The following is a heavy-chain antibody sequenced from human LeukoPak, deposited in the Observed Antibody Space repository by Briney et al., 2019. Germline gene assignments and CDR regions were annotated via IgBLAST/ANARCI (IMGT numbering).Heavy chain of an antibody. J-gene: IGHJ2*01. Sequence: GGSLRLSCAASGFTFDDYAMHWVRQAPGKGLEWVSGISWNSGSIGYADSVKGRFTISRDNAKNSLYLQMNSLRAEDTAVYYCARDPRIVAIYWYFDLWGRGTLVTVSS. CDR3: ARDPRIVAIYWYFDL. CDR1: GFTFDDYA. CDR2: ISWNSGSI. D-gene: IGHD3-22*01. V-gene: IGHV3-9*01.